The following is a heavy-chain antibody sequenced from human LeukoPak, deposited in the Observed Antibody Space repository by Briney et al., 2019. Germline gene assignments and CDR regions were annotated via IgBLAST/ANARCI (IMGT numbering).Heavy chain of an antibody. CDR2: IKHDGSEK. D-gene: IGHD6-13*01. CDR1: GFTFSSYW. CDR3: ARVSWYLSCDH. J-gene: IGHJ4*02. Sequence: GGSLTLACAASGFTFSSYWMGWVRQAAGKGLGWVANIKHDGSEKYYVDSVKGRFTISRDNAKNPLYLQMNRPRAEDTAVYYCARVSWYLSCDHWGQGTLVTVSS. V-gene: IGHV3-7*01.